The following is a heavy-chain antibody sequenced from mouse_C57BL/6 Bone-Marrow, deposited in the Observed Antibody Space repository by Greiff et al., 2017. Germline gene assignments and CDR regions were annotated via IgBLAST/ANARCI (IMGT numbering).Heavy chain of an antibody. J-gene: IGHJ4*01. CDR1: GYTFTSYW. V-gene: IGHV1-69*01. CDR2: IDPSDSYT. Sequence: QVQLQQPGAELVMPGASVKLSCKASGYTFTSYWMHWVKQRPGQGLEWIGEIDPSDSYTTYNQKFKGKSTLTVDKSSSTADMQLSSLTSEVSAVYYCARLDYWGQGTSATVSS. CDR3: ARLDY.